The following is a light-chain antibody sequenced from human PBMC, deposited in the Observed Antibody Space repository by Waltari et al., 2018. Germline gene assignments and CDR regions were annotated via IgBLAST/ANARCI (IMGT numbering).Light chain of an antibody. V-gene: IGKV3-20*01. CDR2: GGS. CDR1: QSVSTTS. CDR3: QQYGSSPLFA. J-gene: IGKJ3*01. Sequence: EIVLTQSPGNLSLSPGETATLSCRASQSVSTTSLGWYQRKPGQAPRLLIYGGSRRATGIPDRFRGSGSGIDFTLTISRLEPEDFAVYYCQQYGSSPLFAFGPGTKVDIK.